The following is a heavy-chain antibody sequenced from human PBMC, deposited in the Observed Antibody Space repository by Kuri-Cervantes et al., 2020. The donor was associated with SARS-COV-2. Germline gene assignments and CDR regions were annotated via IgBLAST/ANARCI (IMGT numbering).Heavy chain of an antibody. V-gene: IGHV4-30-4*08. CDR1: GGSISSGDYY. CDR3: ARVGYGGEKVFDY. D-gene: IGHD4-23*01. CDR2: IYYSGST. Sequence: SETLSLTCTVSGGSISSGDYYWSWIRQPPGKGLEWIGYIYYSGSTYYNPSLKSRVTISVDTSKNQFSLKLSSVAAAATAVYYCARVGYGGEKVFDYWGQGTLVTVSS. J-gene: IGHJ4*02.